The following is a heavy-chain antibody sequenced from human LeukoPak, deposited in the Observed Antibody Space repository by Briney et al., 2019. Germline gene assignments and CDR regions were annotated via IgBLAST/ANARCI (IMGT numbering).Heavy chain of an antibody. CDR1: GFTVSSNY. CDR2: ISGSGGST. D-gene: IGHD3-10*01. V-gene: IGHV3-23*01. CDR3: AKDQLWFGESTFGY. Sequence: GGSLRLSCAASGFTVSSNYMSWVRQAPGKGLEWVSAISGSGGSTYYADSVKGRFTISRDNSKNTLYLQMNSLRAEDTAVYYCAKDQLWFGESTFGYWGQGTLVTVSS. J-gene: IGHJ4*02.